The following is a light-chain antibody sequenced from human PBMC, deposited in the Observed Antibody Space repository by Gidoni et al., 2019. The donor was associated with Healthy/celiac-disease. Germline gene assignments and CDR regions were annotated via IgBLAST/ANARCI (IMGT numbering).Light chain of an antibody. CDR2: DAS. CDR3: QQFNCYPVT. CDR1: QGISSD. Sequence: AIQLTQSPSSLSASVGARVTITGRSRQGISSDLAWYQQKPGKAPKLLIADASRLESGVPSRFSGSGSGTDFTLTISSLQPEDFATYYCQQFNCYPVTFGPGTKVDIK. V-gene: IGKV1-13*02. J-gene: IGKJ3*01.